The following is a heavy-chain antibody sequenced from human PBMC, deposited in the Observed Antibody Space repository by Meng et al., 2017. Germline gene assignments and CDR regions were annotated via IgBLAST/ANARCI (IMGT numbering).Heavy chain of an antibody. V-gene: IGHV4-61*01. CDR2: IYYSGST. D-gene: IGHD6-19*01. CDR1: GGSVSSGSYY. J-gene: IGHJ4*02. Sequence: QVHLQESGPGLVRPSETLSLTCTVSGGSVSSGSYYWSWIRQPPGKGLEWIGYIYYSGSTNYNPSLKSRVTISVDTSKNQFSLKLSSVTAADTAVYYCARAIAVAGITIDYWGQGTLVTVSS. CDR3: ARAIAVAGITIDY.